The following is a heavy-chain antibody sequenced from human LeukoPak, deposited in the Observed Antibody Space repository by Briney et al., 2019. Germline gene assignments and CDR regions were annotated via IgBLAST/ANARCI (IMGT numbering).Heavy chain of an antibody. D-gene: IGHD4-11*01. Sequence: GASVKVSCKASGYTFTSYGISWVRQAPGQGLEWMGWISDYNGNTNYAQKLQGRVTMTTDTSTSTAYMELRSLRSDDTAVSYCARDLYRDSLPVSWFDPWGQGTLVTVSS. J-gene: IGHJ5*02. V-gene: IGHV1-18*01. CDR3: ARDLYRDSLPVSWFDP. CDR1: GYTFTSYG. CDR2: ISDYNGNT.